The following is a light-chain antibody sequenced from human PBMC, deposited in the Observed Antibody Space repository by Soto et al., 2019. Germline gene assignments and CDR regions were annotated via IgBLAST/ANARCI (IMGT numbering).Light chain of an antibody. CDR3: QTYDSGLNVVV. Sequence: QTVVTQPPSVSGAPGQRVTISCTGSRSNIGAGYDVHWYQQLPRAAPKLLMYANNNRPSGVPVRFSASKSGTSASLAITGLKADDEADYYCQTYDSGLNVVVFGGGTKLTVL. J-gene: IGLJ2*01. CDR1: RSNIGAGYD. CDR2: ANN. V-gene: IGLV1-40*01.